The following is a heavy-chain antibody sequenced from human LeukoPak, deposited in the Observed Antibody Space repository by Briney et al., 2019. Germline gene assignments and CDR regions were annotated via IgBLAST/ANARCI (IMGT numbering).Heavy chain of an antibody. Sequence: PSETLSLTCAVYGGSFSGYYWSWIRQPPGKGLEWIGEINHSGSTNYNPSLKSRVTISVGTSKNQFSLKLSSVTAADTAVYYCASENLVVAWDYWGQGTLVTVSS. CDR1: GGSFSGYY. CDR2: INHSGST. J-gene: IGHJ4*02. CDR3: ASENLVVAWDY. V-gene: IGHV4-34*01. D-gene: IGHD3-22*01.